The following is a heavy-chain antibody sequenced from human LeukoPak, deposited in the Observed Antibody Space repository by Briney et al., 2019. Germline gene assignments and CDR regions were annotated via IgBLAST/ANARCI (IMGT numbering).Heavy chain of an antibody. J-gene: IGHJ4*02. Sequence: SVKVSCKASGGTFSSYAISWVRQAPGQGLEWMGGIIPIFGTANYAQKFQGRVTITRDTSASTAYMELSSLRSEDTAVYYCARVSIRSGGLDYWGQGTLVTVSS. CDR2: IIPIFGTA. CDR1: GGTFSSYA. D-gene: IGHD2-8*02. V-gene: IGHV1-69*05. CDR3: ARVSIRSGGLDY.